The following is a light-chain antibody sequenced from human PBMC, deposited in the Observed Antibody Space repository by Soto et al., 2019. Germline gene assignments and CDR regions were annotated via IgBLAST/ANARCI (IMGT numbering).Light chain of an antibody. CDR3: QSYDSSLSVI. V-gene: IGLV1-40*01. Sequence: QAVVTQPPSVSGAPGQRVTISCTGSSSNIGAGYDVHWYQQLPGTAPKLLIYANTNRPSGVPDRFSGSKSDTSASLAITGLQAEDEADYYCQSYDSSLSVIFGGGTKVTVL. J-gene: IGLJ2*01. CDR1: SSNIGAGYD. CDR2: ANT.